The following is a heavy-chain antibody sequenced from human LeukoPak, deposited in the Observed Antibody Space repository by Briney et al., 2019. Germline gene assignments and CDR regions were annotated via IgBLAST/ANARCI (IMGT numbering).Heavy chain of an antibody. J-gene: IGHJ4*02. CDR1: GGSFSGYY. Sequence: SETLSLTCAVYGGSFSGYYWSWIRQPPEKGLEWSGEINHSGSTNYNPSLKSRVTISVDTSKNQFSLKLSSVTAADTAVYYCARGRQQDYWGQGTLVTVSS. CDR3: ARGRQQDY. CDR2: INHSGST. D-gene: IGHD6-13*01. V-gene: IGHV4-34*01.